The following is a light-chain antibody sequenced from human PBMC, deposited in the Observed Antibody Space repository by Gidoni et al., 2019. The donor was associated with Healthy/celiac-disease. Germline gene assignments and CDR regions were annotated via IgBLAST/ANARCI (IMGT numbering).Light chain of an antibody. CDR1: QSISSY. V-gene: IGKV1-39*01. CDR3: QQSYSTPRT. J-gene: IGKJ2*01. Sequence: DIQMTQSPSSLSASVGDRVTITCRASQSISSYLNWYQQKPGKAPKLLIYAASSLQSGVPSRFSGSGSVTDFTLTISSLQPEDFATYYCQQSYSTPRTFGQXTKLEIK. CDR2: AAS.